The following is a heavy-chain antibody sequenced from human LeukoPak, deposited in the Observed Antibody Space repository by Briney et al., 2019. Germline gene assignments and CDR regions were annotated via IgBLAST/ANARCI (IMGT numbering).Heavy chain of an antibody. J-gene: IGHJ3*02. Sequence: SESLSLTCTVSGGSISTYYWSWIRQSPGKGLEWIGSVYFSGTTNYNPSLKSRVSISVDTSKNQFSLELSSVTAADTAVYYCAVNSTKHTFDIWGRRRVLTVSS. D-gene: IGHD5/OR15-5a*01. CDR1: GGSISTYY. V-gene: IGHV4-59*08. CDR2: VYFSGTT. CDR3: AVNSTKHTFDI.